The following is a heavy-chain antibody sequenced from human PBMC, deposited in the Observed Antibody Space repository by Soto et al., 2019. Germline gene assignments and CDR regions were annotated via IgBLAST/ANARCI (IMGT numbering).Heavy chain of an antibody. CDR1: GFTFSSYA. J-gene: IGHJ4*02. D-gene: IGHD2-8*02. Sequence: SGGSLRLSCAASGFTFSSYAMSWVRQAPGKGLEWVSAISGSGGSTYYADSVKGRFTISRDNSKNTLYLQMNSLRAEDTAVYYCEVVYGIGGAAYLGQGTLVTVSS. CDR2: ISGSGGST. V-gene: IGHV3-23*01. CDR3: EVVYGIGGAAY.